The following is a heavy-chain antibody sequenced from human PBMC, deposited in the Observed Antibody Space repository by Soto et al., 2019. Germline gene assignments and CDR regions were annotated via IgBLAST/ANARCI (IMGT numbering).Heavy chain of an antibody. V-gene: IGHV3-66*01. D-gene: IGHD2-15*01. CDR3: AGDDVHCSGGICYGGPMDV. CDR1: GFTVSSKY. CDR2: IQRGGSI. Sequence: EVQLVESGGGLVQPGGSLRLSCAVSGFTVSSKYMSWVRQAPGKGLEWVAVIQRGGSIYYADSVKGRFAISRDSSKNKLYLQMNSLRAEDTAVYYCAGDDVHCSGGICYGGPMDVWGKGTTVTVSS. J-gene: IGHJ6*03.